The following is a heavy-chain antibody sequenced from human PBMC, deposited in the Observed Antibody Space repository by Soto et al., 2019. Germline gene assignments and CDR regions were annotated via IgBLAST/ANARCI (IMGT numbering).Heavy chain of an antibody. CDR2: INHSGST. CDR3: ARGGYCSSTSCYISYYFDY. Sequence: QVRLQQWGAGLLKPSETLSLTCAVYGGSFSGYYWSWIRQPPGKGLEWIGEINHSGSTNYNPSLKSRVTISVDTSKNQFSLKLSSVTAADTAVYYCARGGYCSSTSCYISYYFDYWGQGTLVTVSS. V-gene: IGHV4-34*01. D-gene: IGHD2-2*02. J-gene: IGHJ4*02. CDR1: GGSFSGYY.